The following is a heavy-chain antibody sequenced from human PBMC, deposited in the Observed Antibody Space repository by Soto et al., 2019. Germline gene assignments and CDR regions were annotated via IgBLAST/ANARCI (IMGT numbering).Heavy chain of an antibody. CDR2: IIPIFGTA. D-gene: IGHD3-10*01. CDR1: GGTFSSYS. CDR3: ASHYGGLGCSSRVGYYYYGMDV. V-gene: IGHV1-69*12. J-gene: IGHJ6*02. Sequence: QVQLVQSGAEVKKPGSSVKVSCKASGGTFSSYSISWVRQAPGQGLEWMGGIIPIFGTADYAQRFQGRVTITADESARTAYRQLSSVRSEDTAVYYCASHYGGLGCSSRVGYYYYGMDVWGQGTTVTVSS.